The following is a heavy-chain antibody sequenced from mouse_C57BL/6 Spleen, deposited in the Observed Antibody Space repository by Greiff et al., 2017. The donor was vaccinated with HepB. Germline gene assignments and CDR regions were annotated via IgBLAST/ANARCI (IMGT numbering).Heavy chain of an antibody. J-gene: IGHJ1*03. CDR2: INPNNGGT. V-gene: IGHV1-18*01. CDR1: GYTFTDYN. Sequence: VQLKQSGPELVKPGASVKIPCKASGYTFTDYNMDWVKQSHGKSLEWIGDINPNNGGTIYNQKFKGKATLTVDKSSSTAYMELRSLTSEDTAVYYCARRGYYCGSSYWYFDVWGKGTTVTVSS. D-gene: IGHD1-1*01. CDR3: ARRGYYCGSSYWYFDV.